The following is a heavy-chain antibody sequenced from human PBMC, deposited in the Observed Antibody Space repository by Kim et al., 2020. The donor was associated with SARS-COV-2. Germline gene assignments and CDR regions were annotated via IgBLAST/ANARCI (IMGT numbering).Heavy chain of an antibody. Sequence: GGSLRLSCAASGFTFSSYEMNWVRQAPGKGLEWVSYISSSGSTIYYADSVKGRFTISRDNAKNSLYLQMNSLRAEDTAVYYCARFRVLRYFDWDFDYWGQGTLVTVSS. CDR2: ISSSGSTI. CDR1: GFTFSSYE. D-gene: IGHD3-9*01. J-gene: IGHJ4*02. CDR3: ARFRVLRYFDWDFDY. V-gene: IGHV3-48*03.